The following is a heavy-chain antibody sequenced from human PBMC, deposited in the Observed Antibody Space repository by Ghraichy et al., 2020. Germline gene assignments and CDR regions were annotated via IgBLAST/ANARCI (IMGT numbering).Heavy chain of an antibody. D-gene: IGHD4-17*01. CDR3: ARGSGLNYGDYDSHGLDY. Sequence: ASVKVSCKASGYTFTSYGISWVRQAPGQGLEWMGWISAYNGNTNYAQKLQGRVTMTTDTSTSTAYMELRSLRSDDTAVYYCARGSGLNYGDYDSHGLDYWGQGTLVTVSS. CDR1: GYTFTSYG. CDR2: ISAYNGNT. J-gene: IGHJ4*02. V-gene: IGHV1-18*01.